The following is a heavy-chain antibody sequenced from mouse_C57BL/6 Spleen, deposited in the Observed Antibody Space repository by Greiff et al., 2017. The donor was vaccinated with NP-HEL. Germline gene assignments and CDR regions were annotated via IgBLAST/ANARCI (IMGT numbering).Heavy chain of an antibody. D-gene: IGHD2-4*01. CDR1: GYTFTSYC. Sequence: QVQLQQPGAELVRPGTSVKLSCKASGYTFTSYCMHWVKQSPGKGLEWIGVINPTYSYTNYNQKFKGKATLTVDTSSSTAYMQLSSLTSEDSAVYYCERDYDDWYFDVWGTGTTVTVSS. J-gene: IGHJ1*03. CDR3: ERDYDDWYFDV. V-gene: IGHV1-59*01. CDR2: INPTYSYT.